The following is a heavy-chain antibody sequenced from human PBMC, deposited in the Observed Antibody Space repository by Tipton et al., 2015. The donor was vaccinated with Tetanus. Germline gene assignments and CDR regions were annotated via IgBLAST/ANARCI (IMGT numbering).Heavy chain of an antibody. CDR1: GGSFSGYY. J-gene: IGHJ2*01. Sequence: TLSLTCAVYGGSFSGYYWSWIRQPPGKGLEWIGYIYYSGSTNYNPSLKSRVTISVDTSKNQFSLKLSSVTAADTAVYYCARPHYQYWYFDLWGRGTLVTVSS. CDR2: IYYSGST. D-gene: IGHD2-2*01. V-gene: IGHV4-59*08. CDR3: ARPHYQYWYFDL.